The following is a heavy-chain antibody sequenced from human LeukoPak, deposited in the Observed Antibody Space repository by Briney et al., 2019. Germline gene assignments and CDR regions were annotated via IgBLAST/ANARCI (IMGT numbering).Heavy chain of an antibody. CDR2: IYYTGST. J-gene: IGHJ6*02. CDR1: GGSISTYY. D-gene: IGHD2-2*01. V-gene: IGHV4-59*08. CDR3: ARGSEYQLPFYGMDV. Sequence: SETLSLTCTVSGGSISTYYWSWIRQPPGRGLEWIGYIYYTGSTNYNPSLKSRVTISVDTSKNQFSLKLSSVTAADTAVYYCARGSEYQLPFYGMDVWGQGTTVAVS.